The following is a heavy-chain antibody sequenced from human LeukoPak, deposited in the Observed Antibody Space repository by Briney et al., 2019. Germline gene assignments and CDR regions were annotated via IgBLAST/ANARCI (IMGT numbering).Heavy chain of an antibody. Sequence: GGPLRLSCAASGFTFSSYWMSWVRQAPGKGLEWVANIKQEGSEKYYVVSVKGRFTISRHNAKNSLYLQMNSLRAEDTAVYYCARDRFGIAARPFDYWGQGTLVTVSS. CDR2: IKQEGSEK. CDR3: ARDRFGIAARPFDY. J-gene: IGHJ4*02. V-gene: IGHV3-7*01. D-gene: IGHD6-6*01. CDR1: GFTFSSYW.